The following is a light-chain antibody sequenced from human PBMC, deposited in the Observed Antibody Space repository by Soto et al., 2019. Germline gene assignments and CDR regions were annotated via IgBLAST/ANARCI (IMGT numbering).Light chain of an antibody. Sequence: EIVMTQSPATLSVSPGERATLSCRASQSVSSNLAWYQQKPGQSPRLIIYGASTRATGVPARFSGSGSGTEFTLTISSLQSEDFAVYYCQQYINLWTFGQGTKVEIK. J-gene: IGKJ1*01. CDR1: QSVSSN. V-gene: IGKV3-15*01. CDR2: GAS. CDR3: QQYINLWT.